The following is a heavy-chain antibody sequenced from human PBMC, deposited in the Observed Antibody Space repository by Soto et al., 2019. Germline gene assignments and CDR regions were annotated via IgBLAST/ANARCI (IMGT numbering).Heavy chain of an antibody. CDR3: VGGQDVLDY. CDR1: GFPFTTYG. D-gene: IGHD3-16*01. J-gene: IGHJ4*02. CDR2: ISYDGSNK. Sequence: QVQLVESGGGVVQPGRSLRLSCAASGFPFTTYGMHWVREGPGKGLEWVAVISYDGSNKYDADSVKGSFTISRDTCKKPMYLQMSCLRREGTGLYYCVGGQDVLDYRGQGTLVTVPS. V-gene: IGHV3-30*03.